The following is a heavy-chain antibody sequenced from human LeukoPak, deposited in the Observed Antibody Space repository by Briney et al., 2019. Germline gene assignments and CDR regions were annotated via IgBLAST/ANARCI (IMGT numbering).Heavy chain of an antibody. Sequence: PGGSLRLSCAASGFTFDDYGMSWVRQAPGKGLEWVSGINWNGGSTGCADSVKGRFTISRDNAKNSLYLQMNSLRAEDTALYYCARDHGYCSSTSCYYDYWGQGTLVTVSS. J-gene: IGHJ4*02. D-gene: IGHD2-2*01. V-gene: IGHV3-20*04. CDR3: ARDHGYCSSTSCYYDY. CDR2: INWNGGST. CDR1: GFTFDDYG.